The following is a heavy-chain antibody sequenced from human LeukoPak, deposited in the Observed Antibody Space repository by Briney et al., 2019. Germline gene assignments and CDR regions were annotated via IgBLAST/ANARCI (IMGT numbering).Heavy chain of an antibody. Sequence: SETLSLTCTVSGASINTDNYWGWIRQSPGKGLELIGSVHFSGATHYNPSLKSRVAIALDTSKDQFSLELNSVTAADTAIYYCAKHRMWLVGLDYWGQGTLVTVSS. CDR3: AKHRMWLVGLDY. CDR2: VHFSGAT. J-gene: IGHJ4*02. D-gene: IGHD6-19*01. V-gene: IGHV4-39*01. CDR1: GASINTDNY.